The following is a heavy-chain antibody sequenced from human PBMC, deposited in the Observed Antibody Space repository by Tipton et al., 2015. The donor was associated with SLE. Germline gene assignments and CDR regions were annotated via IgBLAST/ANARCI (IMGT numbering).Heavy chain of an antibody. Sequence: TLSLTCTVSGGSISSSSYYWGWIRQPPGKGLEWIGGIYYSGSTYYNPSLKSRVTISVDTSKNQFSLKLSSVTAADTAVYYCARREAAAALPFDYWGQGTLVTVSS. CDR2: IYYSGST. J-gene: IGHJ4*02. V-gene: IGHV4-39*07. D-gene: IGHD6-13*01. CDR3: ARREAAAALPFDY. CDR1: GGSISSSSYY.